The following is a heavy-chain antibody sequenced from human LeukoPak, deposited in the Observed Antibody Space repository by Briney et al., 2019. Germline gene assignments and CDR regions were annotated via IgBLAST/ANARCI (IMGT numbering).Heavy chain of an antibody. Sequence: GGSLRLSCAGTGITFTSYAKTWVRQAPGMGQEWVSAMSGSGASTYYADSVRGRFTISRDDSKNTLYLQMNSLRADDTAVYYCARGSSASTYYNMDVWGKGTTVTVSS. D-gene: IGHD3-22*01. CDR3: ARGSSASTYYNMDV. CDR2: MSGSGAST. V-gene: IGHV3-23*01. J-gene: IGHJ6*03. CDR1: GITFTSYA.